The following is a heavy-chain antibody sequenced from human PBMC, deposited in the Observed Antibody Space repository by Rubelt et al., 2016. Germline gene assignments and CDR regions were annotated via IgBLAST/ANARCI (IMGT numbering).Heavy chain of an antibody. CDR1: GYTFTTYY. D-gene: IGHD1-7*01. J-gene: IGHJ4*02. CDR2: INPNSGVT. Sequence: QVQLVQSGAEVKKPGASVKVSCKASGYTFTTYYMHWVRQAPGQGLEWMAWINPNSGVTNYAQKFQGRVALTRETYASTVSMELSRLTSDDTAGYDCVRENWYYDNWGQGTLVTVSS. V-gene: IGHV1-2*02. CDR3: VRENWYYDN.